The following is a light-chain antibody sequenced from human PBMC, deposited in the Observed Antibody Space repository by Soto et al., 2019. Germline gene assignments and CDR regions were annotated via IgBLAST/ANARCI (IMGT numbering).Light chain of an antibody. CDR1: QSINTF. CDR3: QQTYRPPWT. CDR2: DAS. V-gene: IGKV1-39*01. J-gene: IGKJ1*01. Sequence: DIQMTQSPASLSASLGDRVTITCRSSQSINTFLTWYQQEPGRAPRLLIYDASTLYRGVPSRFSGSGSGITFPFSIYGLQPEDFVLYQFQQTYRPPWTYCPGTQVEVK.